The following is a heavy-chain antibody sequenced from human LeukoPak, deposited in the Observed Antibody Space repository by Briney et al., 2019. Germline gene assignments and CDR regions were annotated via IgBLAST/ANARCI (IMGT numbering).Heavy chain of an antibody. J-gene: IGHJ3*02. V-gene: IGHV4-59*08. CDR1: GGSISSYY. CDR2: IYYSGST. D-gene: IGHD2-15*01. Sequence: SETLSLTCTVSGGSISSYYWSWIRQPPGKGLEWIGYIYYSGSTNYNPSLKSRVTISVDTSKNQFSLKLSSVTAADTAVYYCARPYCSGGSCYSGDAFDIWGQGTMVTVSS. CDR3: ARPYCSGGSCYSGDAFDI.